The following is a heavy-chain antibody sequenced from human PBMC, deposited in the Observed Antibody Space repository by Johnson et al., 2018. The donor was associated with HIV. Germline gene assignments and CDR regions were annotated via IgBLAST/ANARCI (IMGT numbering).Heavy chain of an antibody. V-gene: IGHV3-9*01. CDR2: ISWNSGSI. D-gene: IGHD7-27*01. CDR3: AKPETGELSDAFVI. CDR1: GFTFDDYA. J-gene: IGHJ3*02. Sequence: QLVESGGGLVQPGRFLRLSCAASGFTFDDYAMHWVRQAPGKGLEWVSGISWNSGSIGYADSVKGRFTISRDNAKNSLYLQMNSLRAEDTALYYCAKPETGELSDAFVIWGRGTMVTVSS.